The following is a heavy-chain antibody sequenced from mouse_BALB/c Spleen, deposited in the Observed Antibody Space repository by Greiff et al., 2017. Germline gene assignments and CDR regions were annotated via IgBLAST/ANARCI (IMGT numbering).Heavy chain of an antibody. J-gene: IGHJ3*01. CDR1: GFSLTSYG. V-gene: IGHV2-9*02. CDR2: IWAGGST. Sequence: VQLVESGPGLVAPSQSLSITCTVSGFSLTSYGVHWVRQPPGKGLEWLGVIWAGGSTNYNSALMSRLSISKDNSKSQVFLKMNSLQTDDTAMYYCARGGNYGKWFAYWGQGTLVTVSA. D-gene: IGHD2-1*01. CDR3: ARGGNYGKWFAY.